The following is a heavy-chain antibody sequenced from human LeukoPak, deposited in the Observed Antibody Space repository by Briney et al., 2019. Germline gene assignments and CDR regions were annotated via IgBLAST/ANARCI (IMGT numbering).Heavy chain of an antibody. CDR2: ISGSGGST. CDR3: ARDGRATVTSPPRFVYYYYMDV. Sequence: GGSLRLSCAASGFTFSSYAMTWVRQAPGKGLEWVSGISGSGGSTYYADSLKGRFIISRDNSEKKLYLQMNSLRAEDTAVYYCARDGRATVTSPPRFVYYYYMDVWGKGTTVTVSS. CDR1: GFTFSSYA. V-gene: IGHV3-23*01. J-gene: IGHJ6*03. D-gene: IGHD4-17*01.